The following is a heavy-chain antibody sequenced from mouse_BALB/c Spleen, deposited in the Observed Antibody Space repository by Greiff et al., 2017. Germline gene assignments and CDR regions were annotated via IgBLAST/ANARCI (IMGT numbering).Heavy chain of an antibody. CDR1: GFSLTGYG. V-gene: IGHV2-6-7*01. Sequence: QVQLKESGPGLVAPSQSLSITCTVSGFSLTGYGVNWVRQPPGKGLEWLGMIWGDGSTDYNSALKSRLSISKDNSKSQVFLKMNSLQTDDTARYYCAREGGRDYYGYGYAMDDWGQGTSVTVSS. D-gene: IGHD1-2*01. CDR2: IWGDGST. J-gene: IGHJ4*01. CDR3: AREGGRDYYGYGYAMDD.